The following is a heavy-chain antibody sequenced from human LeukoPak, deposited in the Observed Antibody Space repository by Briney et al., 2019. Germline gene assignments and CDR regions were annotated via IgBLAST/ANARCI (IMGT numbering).Heavy chain of an antibody. V-gene: IGHV1-69*05. Sequence: ASVKVSCKASGLTLSTYAISWVRQAPGQGLEWMGGIIPMFGSAHYAQKFQDRVTITTDESTTIAYMELSSLRSEDTAVYYCASSPRIVGRLDYYYYMEVWGKGTTVTVSS. CDR3: ASSPRIVGRLDYYYYMEV. CDR2: IIPMFGSA. D-gene: IGHD6-6*01. CDR1: GLTLSTYA. J-gene: IGHJ6*03.